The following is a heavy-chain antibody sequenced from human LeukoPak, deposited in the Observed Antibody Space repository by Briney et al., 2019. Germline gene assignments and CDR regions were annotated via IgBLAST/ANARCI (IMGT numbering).Heavy chain of an antibody. D-gene: IGHD2-15*01. CDR1: GFTFSSYS. CDR2: INGGGDTT. J-gene: IGHJ4*02. V-gene: IGHV3-23*01. CDR3: AKQRSEVVVAATNY. Sequence: GGSLRLSCAASGFTFSSYSMTWVRQAPGKGLEWVSSINGGGDTTYYADSVRGRFTISRDNSKNTLSLQTNSLRAEDTAVDYCAKQRSEVVVAATNYWGQGTLVTVSS.